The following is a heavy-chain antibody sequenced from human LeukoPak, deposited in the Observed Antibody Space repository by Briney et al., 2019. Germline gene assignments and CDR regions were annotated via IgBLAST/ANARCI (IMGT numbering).Heavy chain of an antibody. CDR3: ARCRVNYDFWSGYRAEYFQH. CDR2: FDPEDGET. V-gene: IGHV1-24*01. D-gene: IGHD3-3*01. Sequence: ASVKVSCKVSGYTLSEISMHWVRQAPGKGLEWMGGFDPEDGETIYAQKFQGRVTMTEDTSTDTAYMELSSLRSEDTAVYYCARCRVNYDFWSGYRAEYFQHWGQGTLVTVSS. J-gene: IGHJ1*01. CDR1: GYTLSEIS.